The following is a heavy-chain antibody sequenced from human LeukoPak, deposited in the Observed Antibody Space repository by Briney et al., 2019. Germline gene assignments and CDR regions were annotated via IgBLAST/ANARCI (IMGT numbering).Heavy chain of an antibody. CDR1: GGSISSGSYY. J-gene: IGHJ6*03. CDR3: ARRRIGYCSSTSCHNKRSYYYYYMDV. D-gene: IGHD2-2*02. V-gene: IGHV4-39*07. Sequence: PSETLSLTCTVSGGSISSGSYYWSWIRQPPGKGLEWSGEINHSGSTNYNPSLKSRVTISVDTSKNQFSLKLSSVTAADTAVYYCARRRIGYCSSTSCHNKRSYYYYYMDVWGKGTTVTISS. CDR2: INHSGST.